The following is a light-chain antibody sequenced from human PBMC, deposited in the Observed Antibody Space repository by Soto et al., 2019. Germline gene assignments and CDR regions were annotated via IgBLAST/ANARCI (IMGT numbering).Light chain of an antibody. CDR2: DVS. Sequence: AIQLTQSPSSLSASVGDRVTITCRACQGISSALAWYQQKPGKPPKLLIYDVSSLETGAPSRISGSGSGTHFTLTISSLKSEDFANYYIQQFNSYPLAFGGGNRVEIK. CDR1: QGISSA. V-gene: IGKV1-13*02. J-gene: IGKJ4*01. CDR3: QQFNSYPLA.